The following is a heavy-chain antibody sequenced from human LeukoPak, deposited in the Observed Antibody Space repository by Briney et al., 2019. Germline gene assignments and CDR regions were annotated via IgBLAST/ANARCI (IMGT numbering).Heavy chain of an antibody. CDR1: GYTFTSYG. V-gene: IGHV1-18*01. Sequence: ASVKVSCTASGYTFTSYGISWLRQAPGQGLEWMGWISAYNGNTNYAQKLQGRVTITTDTSTTTAYMELRSLRSDDTAVYYCARVIGSPPYYYYYYMDVWGKGTTVTVSS. CDR2: ISAYNGNT. CDR3: ARVIGSPPYYYYYYMDV. D-gene: IGHD3-10*01. J-gene: IGHJ6*03.